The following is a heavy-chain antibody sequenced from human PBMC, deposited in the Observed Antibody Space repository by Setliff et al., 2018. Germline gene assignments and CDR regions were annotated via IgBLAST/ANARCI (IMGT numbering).Heavy chain of an antibody. Sequence: SETLSLTCTVSGGPINSDRYYWGWIRQPPGKGLEWIGSMYSSGSTYYNPSLKSRVTISVDTSQNQFSLKLSSVTAADTATYYCVRPGGTTVVARHFDYWGSGILVTVSS. CDR3: VRPGGTTVVARHFDY. CDR2: MYSSGST. CDR1: GGPINSDRYY. D-gene: IGHD2-15*01. J-gene: IGHJ4*01. V-gene: IGHV4-39*01.